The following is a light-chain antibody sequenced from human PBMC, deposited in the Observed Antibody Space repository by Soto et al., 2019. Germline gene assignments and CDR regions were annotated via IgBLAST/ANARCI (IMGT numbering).Light chain of an antibody. V-gene: IGLV2-14*01. CDR3: SSYGSSSTLYV. J-gene: IGLJ1*01. Sequence: QSALTQPASMSGSPGQSVTISCTGSSSDIGTYNYVSWYQQHPGKVPKVIIYEVSNRPSGVSNRFSGSKSGNTASLTISGLQAEDEADYYCSSYGSSSTLYVFGTGTQLTVL. CDR2: EVS. CDR1: SSDIGTYNY.